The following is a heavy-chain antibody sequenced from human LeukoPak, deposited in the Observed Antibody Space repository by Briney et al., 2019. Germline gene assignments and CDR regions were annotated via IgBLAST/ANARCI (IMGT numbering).Heavy chain of an antibody. Sequence: GASVNVSCTASGYTFTSYGISWVRQAPGQGLEWLGWISAYNGETAYAQKFQGRVTVTTDTSTSTAYMELRSLRSDDTAVYYCARDRWELQDYWGQGTLVTVSS. D-gene: IGHD2-15*01. CDR3: ARDRWELQDY. CDR2: ISAYNGET. V-gene: IGHV1-18*01. CDR1: GYTFTSYG. J-gene: IGHJ4*02.